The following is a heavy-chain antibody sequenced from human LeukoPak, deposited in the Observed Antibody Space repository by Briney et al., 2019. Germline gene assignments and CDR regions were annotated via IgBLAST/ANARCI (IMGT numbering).Heavy chain of an antibody. CDR2: IIPIFGTA. CDR1: GGTFSSYA. CDR3: ARGGESGYSSSWYGDY. D-gene: IGHD6-13*01. J-gene: IGHJ4*02. V-gene: IGHV1-69*05. Sequence: SVKVSCKASGGTFSSYAISWVRQAPGQGLEWMGGIIPIFGTANYAQKFQGRVTITTDESTSTAYMELSSLRSEDTAVYYCARGGESGYSSSWYGDYWGQGTLVTVSS.